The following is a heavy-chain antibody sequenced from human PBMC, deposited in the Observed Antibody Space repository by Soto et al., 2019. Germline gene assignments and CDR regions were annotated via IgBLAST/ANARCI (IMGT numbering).Heavy chain of an antibody. CDR2: ISYDGSNK. D-gene: IGHD6-13*01. CDR3: SQIAAAGTRGYYYGMDV. CDR1: GFTFSSYG. J-gene: IGHJ6*02. V-gene: IGHV3-30*03. Sequence: PGGSLRLSCAASGFTFSSYGMHWVRQAPGKGLEWVAVISYDGSNKYYADSVKGRFTISRDNSKNMLYLQMNSLRAEDTAAYYCSQIAAAGTRGYYYGMDVWGQGTTVTVSS.